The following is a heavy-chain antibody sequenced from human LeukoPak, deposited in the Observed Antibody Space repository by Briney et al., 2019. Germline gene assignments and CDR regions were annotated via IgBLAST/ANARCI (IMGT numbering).Heavy chain of an antibody. D-gene: IGHD3-22*01. CDR3: AREDYYDSRSSDY. J-gene: IGHJ4*02. V-gene: IGHV1-8*03. Sequence: ASVKVSCKASGYTFTSYDINWVRQATGQGLEWMGWMNPNSGNTAYAQKFQGRVTITRNTSISTAYMELSSLRSEDTAIYYCAREDYYDSRSSDYWGQGTLVTDSS. CDR2: MNPNSGNT. CDR1: GYTFTSYD.